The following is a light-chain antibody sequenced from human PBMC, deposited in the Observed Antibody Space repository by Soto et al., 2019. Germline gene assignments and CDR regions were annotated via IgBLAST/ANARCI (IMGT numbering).Light chain of an antibody. J-gene: IGKJ1*01. CDR2: DAS. V-gene: IGKV3-11*01. CDR1: QSVSSY. Sequence: EIVLTQSPATLSLSPGERATLSCRASQSVSSYLAWYQQKPGQVPRLVIYDASNRATGIPGRFSGSGSGTDFNLTIISLEAEDFGVYYCQQRSSWPRTFGQGTKVEIK. CDR3: QQRSSWPRT.